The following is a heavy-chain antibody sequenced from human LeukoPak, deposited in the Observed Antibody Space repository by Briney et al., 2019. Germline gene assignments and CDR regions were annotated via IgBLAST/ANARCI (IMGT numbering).Heavy chain of an antibody. CDR1: GYTFTSYD. D-gene: IGHD3-16*01. J-gene: IGHJ4*02. CDR3: ARGQYDYVWGSYPGGY. V-gene: IGHV1-8*01. Sequence: ASVKVPCKASGYTFTSYDINWVRQATGQGLEWMGWMNPNSGNTGYAQKFQGRVTMTRNTSISTAYMELSSLRSEDTAVYYCARGQYDYVWGSYPGGYWGQGTLVTVSS. CDR2: MNPNSGNT.